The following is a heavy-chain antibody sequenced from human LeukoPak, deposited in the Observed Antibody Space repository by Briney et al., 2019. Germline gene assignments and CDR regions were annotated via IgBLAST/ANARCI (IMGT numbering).Heavy chain of an antibody. D-gene: IGHD3-22*01. CDR1: GYTFTSYY. CDR2: INPSGGVT. CDR3: ARILSYDSSGYYSPRFDY. V-gene: IGHV1-46*01. J-gene: IGHJ4*02. Sequence: ASVKVSCKASGYTFTSYYMHWVRQAPGQGLEWMGIINPSGGVTTYAQKFQGRVTMTRDTSTSIVYMELSSLRSEDTAVYYCARILSYDSSGYYSPRFDYWGQGTLVTVSS.